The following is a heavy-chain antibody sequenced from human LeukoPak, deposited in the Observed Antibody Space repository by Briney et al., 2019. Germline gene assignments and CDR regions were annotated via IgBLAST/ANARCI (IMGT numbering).Heavy chain of an antibody. Sequence: SETLSLTCAVYGGSFSRYYWSWIRQPPGKGLEWIGEINHSGSTNYNPSLKSRVTISVDTSKNQFSLKLSSVTAADTAVYYCAIVVSRLIDYWGQGTLVTVSS. CDR3: AIVVSRLIDY. CDR2: INHSGST. V-gene: IGHV4-34*01. J-gene: IGHJ4*02. D-gene: IGHD2-2*01. CDR1: GGSFSRYY.